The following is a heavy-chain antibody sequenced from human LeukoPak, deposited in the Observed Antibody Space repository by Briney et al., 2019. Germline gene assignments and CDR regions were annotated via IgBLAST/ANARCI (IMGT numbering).Heavy chain of an antibody. CDR3: TVGGYRYGLDAFDI. CDR2: IRSTANSYAT. CDR1: GFSFNSYS. J-gene: IGHJ3*02. V-gene: IGHV3-73*01. Sequence: QSGGSLRLSCAASGFSFNSYSMTWVRQAPGKGLEWVGRIRSTANSYATAYAASVKGRFTISRDDSKNTASLQINSLKTEDTAVYYCTVGGYRYGLDAFDIWGQGTMVTVSS. D-gene: IGHD5-18*01.